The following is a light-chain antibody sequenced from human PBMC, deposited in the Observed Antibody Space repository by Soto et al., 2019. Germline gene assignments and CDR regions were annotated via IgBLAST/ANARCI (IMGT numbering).Light chain of an antibody. V-gene: IGLV2-8*01. J-gene: IGLJ2*01. CDR1: INDVGGYNY. CDR2: EVV. CDR3: CSYAGHTNVL. Sequence: QSALPQPPSASGSPGQSVTISCTGTINDVGGYNYVSWYQHYPGEAPKLMIYEVVKRPSGVPDRFSGSKSGNTASLTVSGLQAEDEADYYCCSYAGHTNVLFGGGTKLTVL.